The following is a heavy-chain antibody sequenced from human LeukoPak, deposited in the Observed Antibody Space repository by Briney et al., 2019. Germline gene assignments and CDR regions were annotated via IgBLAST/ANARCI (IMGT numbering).Heavy chain of an antibody. CDR3: ARDRIAVAGITFDY. Sequence: PGGSLRLSCAASGFTFSSYSMNWARQAPGKGLEWVSYISSSSSTIYYADSVKGRFSISRDNAKNSLYLQMNSLRAEDTAVYYCARDRIAVAGITFDYWGQGTLVTVSS. D-gene: IGHD6-19*01. J-gene: IGHJ4*02. CDR2: ISSSSSTI. CDR1: GFTFSSYS. V-gene: IGHV3-48*04.